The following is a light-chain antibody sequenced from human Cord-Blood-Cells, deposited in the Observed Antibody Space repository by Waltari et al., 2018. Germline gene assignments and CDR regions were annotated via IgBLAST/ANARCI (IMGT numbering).Light chain of an antibody. J-gene: IGKJ1*01. CDR1: QSLLHSNGYNY. V-gene: IGKV2-28*01. Sequence: DIVRTQSPLSLPVTPGEPASISCRSSQSLLHSNGYNYLDWYLQKPGQSPQLLIYLGSNRGYGVPDRFSGSGSGTDFTLKISRVEAEDVGVYYCMQALQTPPTFGQGTKVEIK. CDR2: LGS. CDR3: MQALQTPPT.